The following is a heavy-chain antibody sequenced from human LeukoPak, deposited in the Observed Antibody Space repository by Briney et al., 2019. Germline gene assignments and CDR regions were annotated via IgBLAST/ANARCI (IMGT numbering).Heavy chain of an antibody. D-gene: IGHD3-3*01. CDR1: RFTVSSSY. J-gene: IGHJ5*02. Sequence: GGAVRLSCGAPRFTVSSSYMRWVRQAPGKGLEGVPTIYSSGSTFYADSVKGRFTISRDNPKSTVYLQINSLRAEDTAVYYCARSITIFGVVANYFDPWGQGTLVTVSS. CDR3: ARSITIFGVVANYFDP. CDR2: IYSSGST. V-gene: IGHV3-53*01.